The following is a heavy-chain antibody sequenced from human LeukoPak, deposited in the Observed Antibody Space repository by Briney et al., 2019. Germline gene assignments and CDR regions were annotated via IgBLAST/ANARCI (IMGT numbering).Heavy chain of an antibody. Sequence: GGSLRLSCAASGFSFSRFYMSWVRQTPGKALEWISYIPTSGISVQYADSVRGRFTASRDDAMNSLYLQMNSLRVEDTAVYHCARGLASSNWPHWFDPWGQGTLVSVSS. V-gene: IGHV3-11*04. CDR1: GFSFSRFY. D-gene: IGHD6-13*01. CDR3: ARGLASSNWPHWFDP. J-gene: IGHJ5*02. CDR2: IPTSGISV.